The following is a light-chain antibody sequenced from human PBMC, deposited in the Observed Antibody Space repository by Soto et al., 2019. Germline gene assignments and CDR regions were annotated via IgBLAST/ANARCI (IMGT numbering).Light chain of an antibody. V-gene: IGKV1-27*01. CDR1: QGISNS. Sequence: DIQLTQSPSSLSASVGDSVTITCRASQGISNSLAWYQQKPGKVPKLLIYSASTLQSGVPSRFSGSGSGTDFTLTISSLQPEDVAVYYCQQYGSSPITFGQGTRLEIK. CDR3: QQYGSSPIT. J-gene: IGKJ5*01. CDR2: SAS.